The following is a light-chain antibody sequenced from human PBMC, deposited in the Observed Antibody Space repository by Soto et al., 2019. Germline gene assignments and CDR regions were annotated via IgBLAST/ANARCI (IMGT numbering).Light chain of an antibody. V-gene: IGKV3-15*01. J-gene: IGKJ1*01. Sequence: IVMTQSPATLSASPGERATISWRASQSVSSNLAWYQQKPGQAPRLLIYGASNRATGIPARFSGSGSGTEFTLTISSLQSEDFAVYYCQQYNNWPPPWTFGQGTKVDI. CDR3: QQYNNWPPPWT. CDR2: GAS. CDR1: QSVSSN.